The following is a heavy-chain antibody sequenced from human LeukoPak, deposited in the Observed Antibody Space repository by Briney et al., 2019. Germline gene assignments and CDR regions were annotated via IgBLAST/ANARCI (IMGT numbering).Heavy chain of an antibody. CDR2: IYSDGST. Sequence: PGGSLRLSCAASGFTVSNNYMSWVRQAPGKGLEWVSIIYSDGSTYYADSVKGRFTISRDNAKNSLYLQMNSLRAEDTAVYYCARDKYYFDYWGQGTLVTVSS. V-gene: IGHV3-66*01. CDR1: GFTVSNNY. CDR3: ARDKYYFDY. J-gene: IGHJ4*02.